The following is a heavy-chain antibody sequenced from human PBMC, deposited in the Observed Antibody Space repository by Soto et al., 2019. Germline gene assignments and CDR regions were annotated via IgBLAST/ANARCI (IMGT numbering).Heavy chain of an antibody. CDR2: IYYSGNT. Sequence: PSETLSLTCTVSGGSISSGDYYWSWIRQPPGKGLEWIGYIYYSGNTYYNSSLKSRVTISVDTSKNQFSLKLSSVTAADTAVYHCARVVKHDYYDSGSFHLDHWGQGTLVTVSS. J-gene: IGHJ4*02. CDR3: ARVVKHDYYDSGSFHLDH. V-gene: IGHV4-30-4*01. D-gene: IGHD3-10*01. CDR1: GGSISSGDYY.